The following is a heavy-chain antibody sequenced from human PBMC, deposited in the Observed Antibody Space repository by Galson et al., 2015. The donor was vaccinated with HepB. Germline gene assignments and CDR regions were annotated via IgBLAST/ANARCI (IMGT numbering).Heavy chain of an antibody. Sequence: SLRLSCAASGFTFSSYSMNWVRQAPGKGLEWVSYISSSSTIYYADSVKGRFTISRDNAKNSLYLQMNSLRAEDTAVYYCASYDFWSGYPDYWGQGTLVTVSS. V-gene: IGHV3-48*01. CDR3: ASYDFWSGYPDY. CDR2: ISSSSTI. D-gene: IGHD3-3*01. CDR1: GFTFSSYS. J-gene: IGHJ4*02.